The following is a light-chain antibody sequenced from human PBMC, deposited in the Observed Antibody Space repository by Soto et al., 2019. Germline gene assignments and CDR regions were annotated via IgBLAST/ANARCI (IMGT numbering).Light chain of an antibody. CDR1: QRFGSSN. CDR3: QQYGNSPWT. CDR2: STS. V-gene: IGKV3-20*01. J-gene: IGKJ1*01. Sequence: EIVLTQSPGTLSLSPGERGTLSCRASQRFGSSNLAWYQQKPGQAPRLLIYSTSSSATGIPDRFSGSGSGTDFTLTISRLEPEDFVVYYCQQYGNSPWTFAQGTKVEIK.